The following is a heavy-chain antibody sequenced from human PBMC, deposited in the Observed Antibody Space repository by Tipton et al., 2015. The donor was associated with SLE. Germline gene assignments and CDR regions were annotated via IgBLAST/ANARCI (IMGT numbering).Heavy chain of an antibody. CDR1: GGSISSGSYY. V-gene: IGHV4-61*02. CDR3: ARMFIGYYMDV. Sequence: TLSLTCTVSGGSISSGSYYWSWIRQPAGKGLEWIGRIYTSGSTNYNPPLKSRVTISVDTSKNQFSLKLSSVTAADTAVYYCARMFIGYYMDVWGKGTTVTVSS. CDR2: IYTSGST. J-gene: IGHJ6*03. D-gene: IGHD2-15*01.